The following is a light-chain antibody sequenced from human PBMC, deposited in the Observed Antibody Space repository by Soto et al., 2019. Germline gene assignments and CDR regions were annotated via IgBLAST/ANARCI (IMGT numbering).Light chain of an antibody. CDR3: QSYDSSLKVV. CDR2: DND. J-gene: IGLJ2*01. V-gene: IGLV1-40*01. Sequence: QSALTQPPSVSGAPGQRVTISCTGTSSNIGAGYDAHWYQQLPGTVPKLLIYDNDKRPSGVPDRFSGSKSGTSASLAITGLQADDEADYYCQSYDSSLKVVFGGGTKLTVL. CDR1: SSNIGAGYD.